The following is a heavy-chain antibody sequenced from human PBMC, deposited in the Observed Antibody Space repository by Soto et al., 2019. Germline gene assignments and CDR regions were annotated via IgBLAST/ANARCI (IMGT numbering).Heavy chain of an antibody. CDR3: AGQRGALYSSSVD. V-gene: IGHV4-59*08. CDR2: IYYSGST. D-gene: IGHD6-6*01. Sequence: SETLSLTCTVSGGSISSYYWSWIRQPPGKGLEWIGYIYYSGSTNYNPSLKSRVTISVDTSKNQFSLKLSSVTAADTAVYYCAGQRGALYSSSVDWGQGILVTVSS. J-gene: IGHJ4*02. CDR1: GGSISSYY.